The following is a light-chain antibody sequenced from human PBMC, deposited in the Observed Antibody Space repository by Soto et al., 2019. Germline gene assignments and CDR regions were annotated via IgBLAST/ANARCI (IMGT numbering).Light chain of an antibody. CDR2: GAS. CDR1: QSVSSSY. V-gene: IGKV3-20*01. J-gene: IGKJ4*01. Sequence: EIVLTQSPGTLSLSPGERATLSCRASQSVSSSYLAWYQQKPGQAPRLLISGASIRATGIPDRFSGTGSGTDFTLTISRLEPEDFAVYYCQQYNNWPPLTFGGGTKVEIK. CDR3: QQYNNWPPLT.